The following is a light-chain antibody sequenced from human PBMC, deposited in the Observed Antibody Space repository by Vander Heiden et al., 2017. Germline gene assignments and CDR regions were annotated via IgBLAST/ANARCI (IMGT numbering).Light chain of an antibody. CDR2: AAF. Sequence: DMQITQSPSTLSASVGDRVTITCRASQGISNYLVWYQQKPGKAPKLLIYAAFILQTGVPSRFSGSGSGTDFTLTISSLQPEDVATYFCQKYNSDPWTFGQGTKVEIK. CDR3: QKYNSDPWT. V-gene: IGKV1-27*01. J-gene: IGKJ1*01. CDR1: QGISNY.